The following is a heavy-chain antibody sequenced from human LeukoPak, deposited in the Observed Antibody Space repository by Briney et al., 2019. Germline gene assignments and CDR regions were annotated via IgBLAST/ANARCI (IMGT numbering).Heavy chain of an antibody. CDR1: GFTSSSYG. J-gene: IGHJ4*02. CDR3: ARAKPYIAVASTELDLDS. Sequence: GGSLRLSCAASGFTSSSYGMHWVRQAPGKGLEWVAVISYDGSNKYYADSVKGRFTISRDNSKNTLYLQMNSLRAEDTAVYYCARAKPYIAVASTELDLDSWGQGTLVTVSS. V-gene: IGHV3-30*19. CDR2: ISYDGSNK. D-gene: IGHD6-19*01.